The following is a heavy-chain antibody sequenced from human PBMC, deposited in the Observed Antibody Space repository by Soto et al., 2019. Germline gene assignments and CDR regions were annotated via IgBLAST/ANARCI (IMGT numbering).Heavy chain of an antibody. CDR2: LYYSGTA. CDR3: ASLSCGGDCYIEH. Sequence: QVQLQESGPGLVKPSETLSLTCAVSGGSISSYYWTWIRQPPGKGLEWIGYLYYSGTANYNPSLRSRVTISVDTSKSQFSLKLRSVTAADTAVYYCASLSCGGDCYIEHWGQGTLVTVSS. J-gene: IGHJ4*02. V-gene: IGHV4-59*01. CDR1: GGSISSYY. D-gene: IGHD2-21*02.